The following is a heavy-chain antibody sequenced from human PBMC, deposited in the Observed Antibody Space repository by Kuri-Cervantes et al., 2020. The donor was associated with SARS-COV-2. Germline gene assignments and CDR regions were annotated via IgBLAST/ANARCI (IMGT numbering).Heavy chain of an antibody. V-gene: IGHV1-69*06. CDR3: ARDRDDFWSGYRVNYYYYGMDV. CDR1: GGTLSSYA. D-gene: IGHD3-3*01. Sequence: SVKVSCKASGGTLSSYAISWVRQAPGQGLEWMGGIIPIFGTANYAQKFQGRVTITADKSTSTAYMELSSLRSEDTAVYYCARDRDDFWSGYRVNYYYYGMDVWGQGTTVTVSS. J-gene: IGHJ6*02. CDR2: IIPIFGTA.